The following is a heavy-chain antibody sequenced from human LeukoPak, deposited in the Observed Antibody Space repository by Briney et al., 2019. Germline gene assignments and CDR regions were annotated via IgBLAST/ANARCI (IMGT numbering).Heavy chain of an antibody. CDR1: GGSISGGGYY. CDR2: IYYSGST. J-gene: IGHJ4*02. V-gene: IGHV4-61*08. Sequence: SQTLSLTCTVSGGSISGGGYYWSWIRQPPGKGLEWIGYIYYSGSTNYNPSLKSRVTISVDTSKNQFSLKLSSVTAADTAVYYCARHGSPRDYWGQGTLVTVSS. D-gene: IGHD3-10*01. CDR3: ARHGSPRDY.